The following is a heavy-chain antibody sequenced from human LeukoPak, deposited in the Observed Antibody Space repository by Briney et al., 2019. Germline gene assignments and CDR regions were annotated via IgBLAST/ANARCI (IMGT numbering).Heavy chain of an antibody. CDR3: ARHTRIAAAGTPFGY. Sequence: GESLKISCTTSGYSFTTYWIGWVRQVAGKGLEWMGIIYPGDSDTRYSPSFQGQVTISADKSISTAYLQWSSLKASDTAMYYCARHTRIAAAGTPFGYWGQGTLVTVSS. CDR1: GYSFTTYW. D-gene: IGHD6-13*01. V-gene: IGHV5-51*01. J-gene: IGHJ4*02. CDR2: IYPGDSDT.